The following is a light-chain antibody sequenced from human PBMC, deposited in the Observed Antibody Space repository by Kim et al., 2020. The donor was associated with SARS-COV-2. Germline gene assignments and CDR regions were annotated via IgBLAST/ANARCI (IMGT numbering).Light chain of an antibody. CDR2: AAS. J-gene: IGKJ1*01. CDR1: QDISNY. V-gene: IGKV1-27*01. CDR3: QKWDSAPWT. Sequence: GDRVTITCRASQDISNYLAWFQLKPGKAAKLLIYAASALQPGVPSRFSGSGSGTDFTLTVTSLQPEDVATYYCQKWDSAPWTFGQGTKVDI.